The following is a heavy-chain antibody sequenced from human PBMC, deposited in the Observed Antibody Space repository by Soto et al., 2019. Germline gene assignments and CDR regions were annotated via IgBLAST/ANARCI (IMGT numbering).Heavy chain of an antibody. V-gene: IGHV3-49*01. Sequence: SLRFSLTLARYTFGDYAASCLRLAPGKGLARVGFIRSKASGGTTAYTAPVKVRCTISRDDSKSIAYLQINSLKTDDIAVYYCKRSMVRGGFLLHSYDWLDVWGQGTRVT. CDR1: RYTFGDYA. D-gene: IGHD3-10*01. J-gene: IGHJ6*02. CDR3: KRSMVRGGFLLHSYDWLDV. CDR2: IRSKASGGTT.